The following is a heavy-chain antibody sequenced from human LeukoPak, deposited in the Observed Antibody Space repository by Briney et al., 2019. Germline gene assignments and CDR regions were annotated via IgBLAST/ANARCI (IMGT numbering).Heavy chain of an antibody. Sequence: SETLSLTCTVSGGSISRYYWSWIRQPPGKGLEWIGYIYYSGSTNYNPSLKSRVTISVDTSQNQFSVRLSSVTAADTAVYYCARGRYLTTGGGAAAGFLDYWGQGTLVTVSS. CDR2: IYYSGST. CDR1: GGSISRYY. D-gene: IGHD6-13*01. CDR3: ARGRYLTTGGGAAAGFLDY. J-gene: IGHJ4*02. V-gene: IGHV4-59*12.